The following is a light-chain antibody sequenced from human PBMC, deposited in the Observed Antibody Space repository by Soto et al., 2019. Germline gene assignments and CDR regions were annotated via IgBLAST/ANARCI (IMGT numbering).Light chain of an antibody. V-gene: IGLV2-23*01. CDR2: EGS. CDR1: SSDVGRYNL. CDR3: CSYAGNNIYV. J-gene: IGLJ1*01. Sequence: QSALTQPASVSGSPGQSITISCTGTSSDVGRYNLVSWYHHHPGKAPKLMIFEGSKRPSGVSSRFSGSKSGNTASLTISGLQAEDEADYFCCSYAGNNIYVFGTGTKVTVL.